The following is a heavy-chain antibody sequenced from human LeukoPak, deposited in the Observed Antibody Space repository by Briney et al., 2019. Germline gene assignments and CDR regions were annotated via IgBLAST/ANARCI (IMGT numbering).Heavy chain of an antibody. Sequence: ASVKVSCKASGYTFTSYDINWVRQATGQGLEWMGWMNPNSGNTGYAQKFQGRVTMTRNTSISTAYMELSSLRSEDTAVYYCARGKIVVVPAAILKDVTNNYYYYMDVWGKGTTVTVSS. CDR1: GYTFTSYD. CDR2: MNPNSGNT. D-gene: IGHD2-2*01. V-gene: IGHV1-8*01. J-gene: IGHJ6*03. CDR3: ARGKIVVVPAAILKDVTNNYYYYMDV.